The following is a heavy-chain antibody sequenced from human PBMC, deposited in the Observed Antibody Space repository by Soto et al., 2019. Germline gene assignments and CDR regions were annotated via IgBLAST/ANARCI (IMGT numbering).Heavy chain of an antibody. J-gene: IGHJ4*02. CDR1: GYTFTTYG. CDR3: ARVHLLPNPAADF. D-gene: IGHD3-22*01. V-gene: IGHV1-18*04. CDR2: ISARNGDT. Sequence: ASVKVSCKASGYTFTTYGLIWVRQAPGQHLEWLGWISARNGDTSYAQGFQGRVTLTTDTSTSTAYMELMTLRSDDTAVYFCARVHLLPNPAADFWGQGTLVTVSS.